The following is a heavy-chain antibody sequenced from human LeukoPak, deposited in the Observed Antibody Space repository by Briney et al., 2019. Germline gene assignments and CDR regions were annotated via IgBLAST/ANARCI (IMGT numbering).Heavy chain of an antibody. CDR3: ARDTVNAPFVVSLDY. D-gene: IGHD2-8*01. V-gene: IGHV3-30-3*01. CDR1: GFTFSSYA. CDR2: ISYDGSNK. J-gene: IGHJ4*02. Sequence: GGSLRLSCAASGFTFSSYAMHWVRQAPGKGLEWVAVISYDGSNKYYADSVKGRFTISRDNSKNTLYLQMNSLRVEDTAVYYCARDTVNAPFVVSLDYWGQGALVTVSS.